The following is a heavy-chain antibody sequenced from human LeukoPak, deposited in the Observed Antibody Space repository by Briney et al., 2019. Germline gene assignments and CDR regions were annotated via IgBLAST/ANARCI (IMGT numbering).Heavy chain of an antibody. CDR2: IYYSGST. CDR3: ARHSPANKWLVQNYYYMDV. D-gene: IGHD6-19*01. V-gene: IGHV4-59*08. J-gene: IGHJ6*03. CDR1: GGSISSYY. Sequence: PSETLSLTCTVSGGSISSYYWSWIRQPPGKGLEWIGYIYYSGSTNYNPSLKSRVTISVDASKNQFSLKLSSVTAADTAVYYCARHSPANKWLVQNYYYMDVWGKGTTVTVSS.